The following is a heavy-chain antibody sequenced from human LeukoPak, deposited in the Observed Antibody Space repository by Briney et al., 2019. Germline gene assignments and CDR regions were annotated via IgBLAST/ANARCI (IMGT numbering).Heavy chain of an antibody. J-gene: IGHJ6*03. Sequence: GGSLRLSCAASGFTFSSYEMNWVRQAPGKGLEWVSYISSSGSTIYYADPVKGRFTISRDNAKNSLYLQMHSLRAEDTAVYYCARPQRITMVDMDVSGKGNTVTVSS. D-gene: IGHD3-10*01. CDR2: ISSSGSTI. CDR3: ARPQRITMVDMDV. V-gene: IGHV3-48*03. CDR1: GFTFSSYE.